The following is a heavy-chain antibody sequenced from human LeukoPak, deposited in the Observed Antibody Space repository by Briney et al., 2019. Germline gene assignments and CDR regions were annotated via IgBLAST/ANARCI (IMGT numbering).Heavy chain of an antibody. CDR3: ATTIVGAIDY. J-gene: IGHJ4*02. V-gene: IGHV3-23*01. D-gene: IGHD1-26*01. CDR2: ISGSGGST. CDR1: GFTFSSYA. Sequence: PGGSLRLSCAASGFTFSSYAMSWVRQAPGKGLEWVSAISGSGGSTYYADSVEGRFTISRDNSKNTLYLQMNSLRAEDTAVYYCATTIVGAIDYWGQGTLVTVSS.